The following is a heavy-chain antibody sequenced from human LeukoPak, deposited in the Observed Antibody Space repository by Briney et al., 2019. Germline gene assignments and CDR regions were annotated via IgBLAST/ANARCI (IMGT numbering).Heavy chain of an antibody. V-gene: IGHV1-2*02. CDR3: ATTTVVGFSEYFQH. J-gene: IGHJ1*01. CDR1: GYTFTGYY. Sequence: ASVKVSCKASGYTFTGYYMHWVRQAPGQGLEWMGWINPNSGGTNYAQKFQGRVTMTRDTSISTAYMELSRLRSDDTAVYYCATTTVVGFSEYFQHWGQGTLVTVSS. CDR2: INPNSGGT. D-gene: IGHD4-23*01.